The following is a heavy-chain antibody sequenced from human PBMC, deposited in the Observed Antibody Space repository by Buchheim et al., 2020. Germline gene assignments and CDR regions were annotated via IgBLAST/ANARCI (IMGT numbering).Heavy chain of an antibody. CDR2: IYYSGST. J-gene: IGHJ6*02. V-gene: IGHV4-31*01. D-gene: IGHD2-15*01. CDR1: GVSISSGGYY. CDR3: ARDFNRYCSGGSCFGYYGMDV. Sequence: QVQLQESGPGLVKPSQTLSLTCTVSGVSISSGGYYWSWIRPHPGKGLEWIGYIYYSGSTYYNPSLKSLVTISVDTSKNQFSPKLSSVTAADTAVYYCARDFNRYCSGGSCFGYYGMDVWGQGTT.